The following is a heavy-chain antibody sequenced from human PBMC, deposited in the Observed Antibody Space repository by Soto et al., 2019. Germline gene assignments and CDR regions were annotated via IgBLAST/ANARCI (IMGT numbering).Heavy chain of an antibody. D-gene: IGHD1-7*01. V-gene: IGHV3-23*01. J-gene: IGHJ5*02. Sequence: EVQVLESGGGLVQPGGSLRLSCAASGFTFSSYAMNWVRQAPGKGLERVSGISGSGGSIYYADSVKGRFTISRDNSKKKVYLQMNSLRAEDTAVYYCAKDSRWNYMGWFDPWGQGTLVTVSS. CDR3: AKDSRWNYMGWFDP. CDR2: ISGSGGSI. CDR1: GFTFSSYA.